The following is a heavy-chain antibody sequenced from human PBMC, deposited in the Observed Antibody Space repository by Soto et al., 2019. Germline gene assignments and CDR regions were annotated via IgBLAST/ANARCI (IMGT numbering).Heavy chain of an antibody. CDR1: GFTFSDFA. J-gene: IGHJ6*02. Sequence: PGGPLRLSCLAPGFTFSDFAITWVRHVPGRGLEWVASLDGAGGSTYYAQSVRGRFSISRDNSQNTLILQMKRLRVDDTAIYYCAAPRDEYGSGVSWFTYGMDIWGQGTTVTVSS. CDR2: LDGAGGST. CDR3: AAPRDEYGSGVSWFTYGMDI. D-gene: IGHD3-10*01. V-gene: IGHV3-23*01.